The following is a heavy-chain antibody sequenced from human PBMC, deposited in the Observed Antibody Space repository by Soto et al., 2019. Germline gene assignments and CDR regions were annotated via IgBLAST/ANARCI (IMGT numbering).Heavy chain of an antibody. Sequence: EVQLVESGGGLVKPGGSLRLSCAASGFTFSSYSMNWVRQAPGKGLEWVSSISSSSSYIYYADSVNGRFTISRDNAKNSLDLQMNSLRAEDTAVYYCARDIAVAGDDAFDIWGQGTMVTVSS. J-gene: IGHJ3*02. V-gene: IGHV3-21*01. D-gene: IGHD6-19*01. CDR3: ARDIAVAGDDAFDI. CDR1: GFTFSSYS. CDR2: ISSSSSYI.